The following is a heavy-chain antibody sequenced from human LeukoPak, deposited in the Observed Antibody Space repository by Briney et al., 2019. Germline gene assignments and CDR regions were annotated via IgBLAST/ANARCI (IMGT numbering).Heavy chain of an antibody. CDR2: INWNGVST. CDR1: GFTFDDYG. CDR3: ARPGAGKLDFDY. J-gene: IGHJ4*02. V-gene: IGHV3-20*04. Sequence: PGGSLRPSCAASGFTFDDYGMSWVRQAPGKGLEWVSGINWNGVSTGYADSVKGRFTISRDNAKNSLYLQMNSLRAEDTALYYCARPGAGKLDFDYWGQGTLSPSPQ. D-gene: IGHD6-13*01.